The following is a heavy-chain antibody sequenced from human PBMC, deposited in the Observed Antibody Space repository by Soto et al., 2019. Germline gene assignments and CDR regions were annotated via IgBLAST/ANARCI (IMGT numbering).Heavy chain of an antibody. J-gene: IGHJ4*02. CDR3: ARVMTTDAEPYYFDY. CDR2: IYHSGST. D-gene: IGHD4-17*01. CDR1: GGSISSGGYS. Sequence: SETLSLTCAVSGGSISSGGYSWSWIRQPPGKGLEWIGYIYHSGSTYYNPSLKSRVTISVDRSKNQFSLKLSSVTAADTAVYYCARVMTTDAEPYYFDYWGQGTLVTVSS. V-gene: IGHV4-30-2*01.